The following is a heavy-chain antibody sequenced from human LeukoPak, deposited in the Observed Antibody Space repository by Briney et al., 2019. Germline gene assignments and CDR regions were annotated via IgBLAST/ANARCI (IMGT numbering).Heavy chain of an antibody. CDR2: IIPIFGTA. D-gene: IGHD2-2*01. CDR3: ARDSGLQVVPAAGGDYCYYYMDV. Sequence: EASVKVSCKASGGTFSSYAISWVRQAPGQGLEWMGGIIPIFGTANYAQKFQGRVTITTDESTSTAYMELSSLRSEDTAVYYCARDSGLQVVPAAGGDYCYYYMDVWGKGTTVTVSS. V-gene: IGHV1-69*05. J-gene: IGHJ6*03. CDR1: GGTFSSYA.